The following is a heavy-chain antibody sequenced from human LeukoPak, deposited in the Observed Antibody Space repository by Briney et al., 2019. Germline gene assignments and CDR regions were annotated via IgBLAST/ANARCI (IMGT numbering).Heavy chain of an antibody. V-gene: IGHV3-48*01. CDR3: ATSYCSSTSCYISGFDY. CDR2: ISSSSSTI. D-gene: IGHD2-2*02. CDR1: GFTFSSYS. Sequence: GGSLRLSCAASGFTFSSYSMNWVRQAPGKGLEWVSYISSSSSTIYYADSVKGRFTISRDNAKNSLYLQMNSLRAEDTAVYYCATSYCSSTSCYISGFDYWGQGTLVTVSS. J-gene: IGHJ4*02.